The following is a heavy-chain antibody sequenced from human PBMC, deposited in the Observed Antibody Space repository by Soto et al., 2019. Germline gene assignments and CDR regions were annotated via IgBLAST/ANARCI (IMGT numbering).Heavy chain of an antibody. V-gene: IGHV4-39*01. D-gene: IGHD2-15*01. CDR1: GGSISSSSYY. CDR2: IYYSGST. J-gene: IGHJ6*02. Sequence: QLQLQESGPGLVKPSETLSLACTVSGGSISSSSYYWGWIRQPPGKGLEWIGSIYYSGSTYYNPSLKSQVPISVDTSKNQFSPKLSSVTAADTAVYYCPRLLRHNSYGMDVWGQATTVTVSS. CDR3: PRLLRHNSYGMDV.